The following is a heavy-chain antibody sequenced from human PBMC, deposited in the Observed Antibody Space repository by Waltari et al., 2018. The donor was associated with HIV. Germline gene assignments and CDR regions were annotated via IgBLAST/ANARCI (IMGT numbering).Heavy chain of an antibody. CDR3: ARDYSGTYADFDY. CDR1: GFTFSSYS. J-gene: IGHJ4*02. CDR2: ISSSGSNI. V-gene: IGHV3-48*01. D-gene: IGHD1-26*01. Sequence: EVQLVESGGGLVQPGGSLRLSCAASGFTFSSYSMNWVRQAPGKGLEWVSYISSSGSNIYYADSGRGRFTISRDNAKNSLYLQLNSLRAEDTAVYYCARDYSGTYADFDYWGQGTLVTVSS.